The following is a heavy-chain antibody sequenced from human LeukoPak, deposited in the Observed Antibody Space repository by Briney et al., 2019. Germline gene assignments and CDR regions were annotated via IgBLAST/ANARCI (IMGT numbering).Heavy chain of an antibody. J-gene: IGHJ5*02. V-gene: IGHV1-18*01. D-gene: IGHD6-19*01. Sequence: ASVKVSCKASGYTFTSYGISWVRQAPGQGLEWMGWISAYNGNTNHAQKLQGRVTMTTDTSTSTAYMELRSLRSDDTAVYYCARGPPADSSGWYGPWGQGTLVTVSS. CDR2: ISAYNGNT. CDR1: GYTFTSYG. CDR3: ARGPPADSSGWYGP.